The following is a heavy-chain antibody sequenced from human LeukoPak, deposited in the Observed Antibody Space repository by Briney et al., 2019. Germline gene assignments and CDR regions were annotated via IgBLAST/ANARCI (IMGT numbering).Heavy chain of an antibody. CDR3: ARGDSTGWWDY. D-gene: IGHD6-13*01. CDR1: GDSISSGDYY. V-gene: IGHV4-61*08. Sequence: PSQTLSLTCTVSGDSISSGDYYWSWIRQPPGKGLEWIGYIYYSGSTNYNPSLKSRVTISVDTSKNQFSLKLSSVTAADTAVYYCARGDSTGWWDYWGQGTLVTVSS. CDR2: IYYSGST. J-gene: IGHJ4*02.